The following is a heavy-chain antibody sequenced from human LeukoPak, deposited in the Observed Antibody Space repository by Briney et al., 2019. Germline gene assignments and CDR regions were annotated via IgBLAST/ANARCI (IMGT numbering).Heavy chain of an antibody. V-gene: IGHV3-21*01. J-gene: IGHJ4*02. Sequence: KAGGSLRLSCAASGFTFSSYSMNWVRQAPGKGLEWVSSISSSSSYIYYADSVKGRFTISRDNAKNSLYLQMNSLRAEDTAVYYCARVKYYDILTGPPDYWGQGTLVTVSS. D-gene: IGHD3-9*01. CDR1: GFTFSSYS. CDR2: ISSSSSYI. CDR3: ARVKYYDILTGPPDY.